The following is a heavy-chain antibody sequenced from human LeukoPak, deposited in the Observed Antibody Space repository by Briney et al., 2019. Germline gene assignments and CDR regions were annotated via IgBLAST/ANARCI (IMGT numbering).Heavy chain of an antibody. CDR2: ISGSGRST. J-gene: IGHJ4*02. Sequence: GGSLRLSCAASGFTFSSYAMTWVRQAPGKGLEWVSTISGSGRSTYYADSVKGRFTISRDSSKNTLYLQMNSLRAEDTALYYCATNVDTSDDYWGQGTLVTVSS. V-gene: IGHV3-23*01. CDR1: GFTFSSYA. CDR3: ATNVDTSDDY. D-gene: IGHD5-18*01.